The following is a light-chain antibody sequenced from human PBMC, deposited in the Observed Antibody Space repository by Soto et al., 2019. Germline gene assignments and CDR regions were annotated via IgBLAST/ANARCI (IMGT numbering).Light chain of an antibody. CDR3: CSFTSSNTHV. Sequence: QSVLGQPSSVSGSPWQSITISFTGASSDFGTNNLVSWYQHHPGKVPNLIIYERSKRPSGVSDRFSGSKSGNTASLTISGLQAEDEADYYCCSFTSSNTHVFGAGTKVTVL. CDR1: SSDFGTNNL. V-gene: IGLV2-23*01. J-gene: IGLJ1*01. CDR2: ERS.